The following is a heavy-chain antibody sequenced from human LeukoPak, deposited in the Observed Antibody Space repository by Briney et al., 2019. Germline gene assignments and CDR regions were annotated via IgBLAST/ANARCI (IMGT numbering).Heavy chain of an antibody. D-gene: IGHD6-19*01. Sequence: GASVKVSCKASGYTFSDFYIHWVRQAPGQGPEYVGWITPKSGDTYSPQRFQGRVTMTRDASISTAYMELSSLRSDDTAVYYCAGGSRATQGYWGQGTLVTVSS. J-gene: IGHJ4*02. V-gene: IGHV1-2*02. CDR2: ITPKSGDT. CDR1: GYTFSDFY. CDR3: AGGSRATQGY.